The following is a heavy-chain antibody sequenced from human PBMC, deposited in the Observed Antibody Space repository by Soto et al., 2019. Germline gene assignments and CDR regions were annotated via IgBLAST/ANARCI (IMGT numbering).Heavy chain of an antibody. J-gene: IGHJ6*02. CDR2: IYYSGST. CDR1: GGSISSGGYY. Sequence: PSETLSLTCTVSGGSISSGGYYWSWIRQHPGKGLEWIGYIYYSGSTYYNPSLKSRVTISVDTSKNQFSLKLSSVTAADTAVYYCARGFRRQGGVDVWGQGTTVTVSS. CDR3: ARGFRRQGGVDV. V-gene: IGHV4-31*03.